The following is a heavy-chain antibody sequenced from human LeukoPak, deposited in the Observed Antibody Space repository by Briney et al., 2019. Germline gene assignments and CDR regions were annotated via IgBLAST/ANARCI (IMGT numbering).Heavy chain of an antibody. CDR1: GYTFTSYG. J-gene: IGHJ3*02. D-gene: IGHD2-2*01. Sequence: GASVKVSCKASGYTFTSYGISWVRQAPGQGLEWMGWISAYNGNTNYAQKLQGRVTMTTDTSTSTAYMELRSLRSDDTAVYYCARDGEGGGPAAMGSSAFDIWGQGTMVTVSS. CDR2: ISAYNGNT. V-gene: IGHV1-18*01. CDR3: ARDGEGGGPAAMGSSAFDI.